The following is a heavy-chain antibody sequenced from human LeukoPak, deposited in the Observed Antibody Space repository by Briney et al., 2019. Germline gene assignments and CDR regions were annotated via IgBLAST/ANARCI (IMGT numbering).Heavy chain of an antibody. CDR2: ISISGST. Sequence: PSETLSLTCTVSGGSISSYFWSWIRQPAGKGLEWIGRISISGSTKYNPSLKSRVTMSVDTSKNQFSLKLSSVTAADTAVYYCARDSCSGGSCYFDYWGQGTLVTVSS. D-gene: IGHD2-15*01. CDR3: ARDSCSGGSCYFDY. J-gene: IGHJ4*02. CDR1: GGSISSYF. V-gene: IGHV4-4*07.